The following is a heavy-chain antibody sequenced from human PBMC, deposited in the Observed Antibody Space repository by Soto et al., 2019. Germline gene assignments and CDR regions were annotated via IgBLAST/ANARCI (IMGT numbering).Heavy chain of an antibody. D-gene: IGHD4-4*01. CDR2: IYYSGTT. J-gene: IGHJ6*02. CDR3: ARSGPDTTVTYFYYYGMDV. CDR1: GGSISSYY. Sequence: SETLSLTCTVSGGSISSYYWSWIRQPPGKGLEWIGYIYYSGTTNYNPSLKSRVAISIDTSKNQFSLKLRSVTAADTAVYYCARSGPDTTVTYFYYYGMDVWGQGTTVTVSS. V-gene: IGHV4-59*01.